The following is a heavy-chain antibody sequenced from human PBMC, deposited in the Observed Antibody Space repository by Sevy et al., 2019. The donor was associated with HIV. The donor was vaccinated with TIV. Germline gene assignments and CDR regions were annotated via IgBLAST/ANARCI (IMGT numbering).Heavy chain of an antibody. V-gene: IGHV3-30*02. CDR1: GFTFSNSNYG. CDR3: AKDLAGPGRRYFDY. D-gene: IGHD6-13*01. CDR2: IRYDGSDK. Sequence: GGSLRLSCAASGFTFSNSNYGMHWVRQVPGKGLEWLTFIRYDGSDKYYAASVKGRFTISRDDSKNTLYLQMDSLRPEETAIYYCAKDLAGPGRRYFDYWGQGTLVTVSS. J-gene: IGHJ4*02.